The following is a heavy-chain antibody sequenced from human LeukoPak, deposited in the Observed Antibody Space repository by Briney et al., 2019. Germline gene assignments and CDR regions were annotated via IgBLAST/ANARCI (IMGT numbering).Heavy chain of an antibody. D-gene: IGHD5-12*01. Sequence: PGASVKVSCKPSGYTFTSYYMHWVRQAPGQGLEWMGIINPSGGSTSYAQKFQGRVTMTRDTSTSTVYMELSSLRSEDTAVYYCARENIVATAGVDPWGQGTLVTVSS. CDR3: ARENIVATAGVDP. CDR1: GYTFTSYY. CDR2: INPSGGST. V-gene: IGHV1-46*01. J-gene: IGHJ5*02.